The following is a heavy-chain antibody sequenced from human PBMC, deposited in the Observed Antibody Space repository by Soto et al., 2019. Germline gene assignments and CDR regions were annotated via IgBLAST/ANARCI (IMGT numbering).Heavy chain of an antibody. Sequence: GGSLRLSCAASAFTFSTYCMSWVRQAPGKGLEWVSGLSGSGASTYYADSVKGRFTISRDNSKNTMYLQMSSLRAEDTALYYCAKESIVVLPTATYDSWGKGTLVTVSS. J-gene: IGHJ4*02. CDR1: AFTFSTYC. V-gene: IGHV3-23*01. CDR3: AKESIVVLPTATYDS. D-gene: IGHD2-2*01. CDR2: LSGSGAST.